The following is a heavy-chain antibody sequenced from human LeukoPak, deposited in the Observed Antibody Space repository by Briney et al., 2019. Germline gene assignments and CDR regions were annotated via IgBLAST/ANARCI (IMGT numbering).Heavy chain of an antibody. J-gene: IGHJ4*02. CDR3: ARDRDTAMAFDY. V-gene: IGHV3-66*01. CDR1: GFTVSSNY. CDR2: IYSGGST. Sequence: TGGSLRLSCAASGFTVSSNYMSWVRQAPGKGLEWASVIYSGGSTYYADSVKGRFTISGDNSKNTLYLQMNSLRAEDTAVYYCARDRDTAMAFDYWGQGTLVTVSS. D-gene: IGHD5-18*01.